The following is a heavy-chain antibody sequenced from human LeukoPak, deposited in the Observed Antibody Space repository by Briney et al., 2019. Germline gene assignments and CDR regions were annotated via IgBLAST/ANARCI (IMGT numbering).Heavy chain of an antibody. V-gene: IGHV4-34*01. Sequence: SETLSLTCAVYCGSFSGYYWSWTRQPPGKGLEWIGEINHSGSTNYNPSLKSRVTISVDTSKNQFSLKLSSVTAADTAVYYCARVGRGYCSGGSCYQPCYYYYYYMYVRGTGTTVTVSS. J-gene: IGHJ6*03. D-gene: IGHD2-15*01. CDR3: ARVGRGYCSGGSCYQPCYYYYYYMYV. CDR1: CGSFSGYY. CDR2: INHSGST.